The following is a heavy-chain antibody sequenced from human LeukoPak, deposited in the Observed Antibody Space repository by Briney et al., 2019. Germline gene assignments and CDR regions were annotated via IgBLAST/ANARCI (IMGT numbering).Heavy chain of an antibody. V-gene: IGHV4-39*01. D-gene: IGHD6-25*01. CDR3: ARHPSSAWHADY. CDR1: GGSISTSSYC. J-gene: IGHJ4*02. CDR2: ISFSGTT. Sequence: SETLSLTCTVSGGSISTSSYCWGWIRQPPGKGLEWIASISFSGTTYYNPSLKSRVTISVDTSNNQFSLRLSSVTAADTAVYFCARHPSSAWHADYWGQGTLVTVS.